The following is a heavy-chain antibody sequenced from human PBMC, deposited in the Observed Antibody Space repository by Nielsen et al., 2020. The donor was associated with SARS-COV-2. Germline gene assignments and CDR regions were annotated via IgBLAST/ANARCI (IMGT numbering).Heavy chain of an antibody. V-gene: IGHV3-30*18. CDR3: VKDGAYYGVRGVVHFGY. CDR1: GFTFSRFG. J-gene: IGHJ4*02. CDR2: ISYDGSDQ. Sequence: GESLKISCAASGFTFSRFGMHWVRQSPGRGLEWVAYISYDGSDQYYEESLKGRFTISRDNSKNILYLQMNNLRAEDTAVYYCVKDGAYYGVRGVVHFGYGGRGNLVTVSS. D-gene: IGHD3-10*01.